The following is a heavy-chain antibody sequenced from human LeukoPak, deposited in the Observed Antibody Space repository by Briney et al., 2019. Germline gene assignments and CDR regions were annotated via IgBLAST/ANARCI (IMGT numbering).Heavy chain of an antibody. J-gene: IGHJ5*02. Sequence: SETLSLTCAVYGGSFSGYYWSWIRQPPGKGLEWMGEINHSGSTNYNPSPKSRVTISVDTSKNQFYLKLSSVTAADTAVYYCARRARGMVRGVTTNWFDPWGQGTLVTVSS. V-gene: IGHV4-34*01. CDR2: INHSGST. D-gene: IGHD3-10*01. CDR1: GGSFSGYY. CDR3: ARRARGMVRGVTTNWFDP.